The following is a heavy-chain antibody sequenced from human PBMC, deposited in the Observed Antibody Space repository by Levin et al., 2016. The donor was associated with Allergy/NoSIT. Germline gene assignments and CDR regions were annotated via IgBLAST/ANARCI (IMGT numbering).Heavy chain of an antibody. CDR1: EFTFSSYW. J-gene: IGHJ4*02. V-gene: IGHV3-7*03. CDR2: IKQDGSER. Sequence: GESLKISCAASEFTFSSYWMSWVRQAPGKGLEWVANIKQDGSERSYVDSVKGRFTISRDNAKNSLFLQMNSLRGEDTAVYFCARERQGFDYWGPGTLVTVSS. CDR3: ARERQGFDY.